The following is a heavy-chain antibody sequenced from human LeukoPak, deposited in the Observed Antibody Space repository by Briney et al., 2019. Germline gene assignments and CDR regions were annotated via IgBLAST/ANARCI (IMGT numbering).Heavy chain of an antibody. CDR3: ARDQGLGYCSSTSCPHYYYGMDV. CDR1: GYTFTSYD. V-gene: IGHV1-8*03. Sequence: ASVKVSCKASGYTFTSYDINWVRQATGQGLEWMGWMNPNSGNTGYAQKFQGRVTITRNTSISTAYMELSSLRSEDTAVYYCARDQGLGYCSSTSCPHYYYGMDVWGQGTTVTVSS. CDR2: MNPNSGNT. D-gene: IGHD2-2*01. J-gene: IGHJ6*02.